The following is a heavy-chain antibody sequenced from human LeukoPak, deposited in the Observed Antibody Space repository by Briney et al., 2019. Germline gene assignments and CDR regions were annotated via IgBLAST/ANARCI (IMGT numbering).Heavy chain of an antibody. Sequence: GESLKISCKGSGYSFTGSWIAWVRQKPGKGLEWMGIIYPGDSDTRYSPSFQGQVTISADKSISTAYLQWSSLKASDTAMYYYARLGYCRDNTCAAFDYWGQGTLVTVSS. J-gene: IGHJ4*02. CDR3: ARLGYCRDNTCAAFDY. D-gene: IGHD2-15*01. CDR1: GYSFTGSW. CDR2: IYPGDSDT. V-gene: IGHV5-51*01.